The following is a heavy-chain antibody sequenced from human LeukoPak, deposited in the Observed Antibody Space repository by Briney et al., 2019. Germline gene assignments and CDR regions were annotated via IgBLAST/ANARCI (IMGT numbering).Heavy chain of an antibody. CDR1: GYSFTSYW. V-gene: IGHV5-51*01. CDR3: ARQEEEAYYYGSGSYYTGSFDY. D-gene: IGHD3-10*01. Sequence: GESLKISCKGSGYSFTSYWIGWVRQMPGKGLEWMGIIYPGDSDTRYSPSFQGQVTISADKSISTAYLQWSSLKASDTAMYYCARQEEEAYYYGSGSYYTGSFDYWGQGTLVTVSS. J-gene: IGHJ4*02. CDR2: IYPGDSDT.